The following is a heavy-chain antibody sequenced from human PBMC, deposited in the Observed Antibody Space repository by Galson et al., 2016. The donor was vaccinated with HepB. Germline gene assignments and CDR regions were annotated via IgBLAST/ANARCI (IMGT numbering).Heavy chain of an antibody. CDR3: ARGVRRAFYYDSSGYLVYFDY. V-gene: IGHV1-18*01. CDR1: GYTFTNYG. Sequence: SVKVSCKASGYTFTNYGISWVRRAPGQGLEWMGWISAYNGNTNYAQNLQGRVTMTTDTSTSTAYMELRSLRSDDTAVYLCARGVRRAFYYDSSGYLVYFDYWGQGTLVTVPS. CDR2: ISAYNGNT. J-gene: IGHJ4*02. D-gene: IGHD3-22*01.